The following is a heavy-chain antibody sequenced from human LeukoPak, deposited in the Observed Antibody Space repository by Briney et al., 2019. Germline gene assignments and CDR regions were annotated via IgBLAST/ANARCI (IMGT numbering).Heavy chain of an antibody. CDR2: INHSGST. CDR1: GGSFSGYY. CDR3: ARHQYYYGSGSYCWFDP. J-gene: IGHJ5*02. V-gene: IGHV4-34*01. D-gene: IGHD3-10*01. Sequence: PSETLSLTCAVYGGSFSGYYWSWIRQPPGKGLEWIGEINHSGSTNYNPSLKSRVTISVDTSKNQFSLKLSSVTAADTAVYYCARHQYYYGSGSYCWFDPWGQGTLVTVSS.